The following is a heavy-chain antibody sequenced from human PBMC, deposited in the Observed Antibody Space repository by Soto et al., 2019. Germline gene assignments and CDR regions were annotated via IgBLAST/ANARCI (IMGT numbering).Heavy chain of an antibody. Sequence: SRPLSLTCSVSGASISSGEHCWRWFRHPPGKGLEWIGHIFDSGTSYSNPSLKGRGTISVDTSKNQLSLTLSSVTAADTAVYYCASIVGGYYYYGMDVWGQGTTVT. J-gene: IGHJ6*02. CDR3: ASIVGGYYYYGMDV. V-gene: IGHV4-30-4*08. CDR2: IFDSGTS. D-gene: IGHD2-15*01. CDR1: GASISSGEHC.